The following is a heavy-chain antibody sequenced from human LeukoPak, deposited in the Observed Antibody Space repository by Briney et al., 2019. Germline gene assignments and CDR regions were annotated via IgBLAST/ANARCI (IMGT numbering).Heavy chain of an antibody. CDR1: GGSISSSSYY. Sequence: SETLSLTCTVSGGSISSSSYYWGWIRQPPGKGLEWIGSIYYSGSTYYNPTLKSRVTISVDTSKNQFSLKLSSVTAADTAVYYCARLSIAVAGVYDYWGQGTPVTVSS. J-gene: IGHJ4*02. CDR2: IYYSGST. V-gene: IGHV4-39*01. D-gene: IGHD6-19*01. CDR3: ARLSIAVAGVYDY.